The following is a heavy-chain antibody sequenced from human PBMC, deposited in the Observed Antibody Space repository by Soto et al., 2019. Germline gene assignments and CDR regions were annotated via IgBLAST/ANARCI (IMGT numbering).Heavy chain of an antibody. CDR3: ARGSRYCSGGTCYRDLDV. D-gene: IGHD2-15*01. V-gene: IGHV4-4*02. CDR1: SGSISSTNW. J-gene: IGHJ6*04. Sequence: QVQLQESGPGLVKPSGTLSLTCAVSSGSISSTNWWSWVRQPPGKGLEWIGEIYHGGSTNYNPSLKSRVTISVDKSKNDFSLELSSVTAADTAVYYCARGSRYCSGGTCYRDLDVWGKGTTVTVSS. CDR2: IYHGGST.